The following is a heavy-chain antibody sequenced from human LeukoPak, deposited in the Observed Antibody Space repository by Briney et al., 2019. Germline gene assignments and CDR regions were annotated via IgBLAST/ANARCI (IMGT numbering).Heavy chain of an antibody. CDR1: GYTFTSYA. CDR2: MNPNSGNT. J-gene: IGHJ4*02. D-gene: IGHD3-16*02. Sequence: EASVKVSCKASGYTFTSYAINWVRQATGQGLEWMGWMNPNSGNTGYAQKFQGRVTITRNTSISTAYMELSSLRSEDTAVYYCARVLYVWGSRIVIPFRYWGQGTLVTVSS. V-gene: IGHV1-8*03. CDR3: ARVLYVWGSRIVIPFRY.